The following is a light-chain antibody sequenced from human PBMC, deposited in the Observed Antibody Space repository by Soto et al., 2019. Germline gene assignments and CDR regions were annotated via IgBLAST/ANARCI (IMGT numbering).Light chain of an antibody. J-gene: IGKJ4*01. CDR3: QQRINWPLT. Sequence: EIVLTQSPGTLSLSPGERATLSCKASQSVSSFLAWYQQKPGQAPRLLIYDVSSRATGSPTRFSGSGSGTDFTLTISSLEPEDFAVYYCQQRINWPLTFGGGTKVEIK. V-gene: IGKV3-11*01. CDR1: QSVSSF. CDR2: DVS.